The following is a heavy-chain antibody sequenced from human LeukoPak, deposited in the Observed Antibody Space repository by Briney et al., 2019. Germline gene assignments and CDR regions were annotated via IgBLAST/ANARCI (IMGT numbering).Heavy chain of an antibody. J-gene: IGHJ4*02. V-gene: IGHV1-2*02. CDR2: INPSTGGT. CDR1: GYIFTAYY. CDR3: ARDAGTSSPYFDY. Sequence: ASVKVSCKASGYIFTAYYMHWVRQAPGQGLEWMGWINPSTGGTNYAQKFQGRVTMTRDTSISTAFMELSRLRSDDTALYYCARDAGTSSPYFDYWGQGTLVTVSS. D-gene: IGHD1-26*01.